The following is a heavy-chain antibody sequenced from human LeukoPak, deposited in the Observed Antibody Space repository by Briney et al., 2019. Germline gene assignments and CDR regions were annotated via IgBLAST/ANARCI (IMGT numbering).Heavy chain of an antibody. J-gene: IGHJ1*01. CDR3: AGEAGSGPSRYFHH. CDR1: GGSLSSDDFF. D-gene: IGHD6-19*01. CDR2: AHYSGTT. V-gene: IGHV4-31*02. Sequence: PSETLSLTCSVSGGSLSSDDFFWSWIRQPPGKALEWIGYAHYSGTTQYNPSLKSRLVISVDTSKNQFSLRLNSVTAADAGEYYCAGEAGSGPSRYFHHWGQGTLVTVSS.